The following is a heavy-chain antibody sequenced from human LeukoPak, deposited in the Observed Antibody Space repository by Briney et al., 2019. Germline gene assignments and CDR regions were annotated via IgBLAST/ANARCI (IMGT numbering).Heavy chain of an antibody. J-gene: IGHJ3*01. Sequence: GESLKISCKGNGYIFVSYWIGWVRQTPEKGLEWVGNIYPGDSDIRYSPSFEGQVTISADKSINTAYLEWISLKTSDTAIYYCARDYCGGDCRDTFDFWGQGTMVTVSS. V-gene: IGHV5-51*01. CDR2: IYPGDSDI. D-gene: IGHD2-21*02. CDR1: GYIFVSYW. CDR3: ARDYCGGDCRDTFDF.